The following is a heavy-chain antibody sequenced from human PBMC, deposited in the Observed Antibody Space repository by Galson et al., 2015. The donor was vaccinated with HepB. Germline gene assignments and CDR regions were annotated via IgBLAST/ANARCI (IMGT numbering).Heavy chain of an antibody. J-gene: IGHJ4*02. V-gene: IGHV3-15*01. D-gene: IGHD4-17*01. CDR3: TTDRPLHDYGDMGVPGPGY. CDR1: GFTFSNAW. CDR2: IKSKTDGGTT. Sequence: SLRLSCAASGFTFSNAWMSWVRQAPGKGLEWVGRIKSKTDGGTTDYAAPVKGRFTISRDDSKNTLYLQMNSLKTEDTAVYYCTTDRPLHDYGDMGVPGPGYWGQGTLVTVSS.